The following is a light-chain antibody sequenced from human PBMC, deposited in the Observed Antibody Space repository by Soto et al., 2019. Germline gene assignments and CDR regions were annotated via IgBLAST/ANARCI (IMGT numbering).Light chain of an antibody. CDR3: QQYHSSFGLYT. V-gene: IGKV1-5*03. CDR1: HSVVVF. J-gene: IGKJ2*01. CDR2: KAS. Sequence: DIQMTQSPSILAASVGDRVTITCRASHSVVVFLAWYQQKPGKAPKLLIYKASSLETGVPSRFSGSGSGTEFTLTISSLQGDDVATYYCQQYHSSFGLYTFGRGTKLEIK.